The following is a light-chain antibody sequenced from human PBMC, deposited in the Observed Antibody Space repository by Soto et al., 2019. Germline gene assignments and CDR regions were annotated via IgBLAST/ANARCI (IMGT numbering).Light chain of an antibody. J-gene: IGKJ1*01. V-gene: IGKV1-5*01. CDR2: DAS. Sequence: DIPMTQSPSTLSASVGDRVTITCRASQSISSWLAWYQQKPGKAPKLLIYDASNLESGVPSRFSGSGSGTECTLTISSLQPDDFATYYCQQYNTYPWTFGQGTKVEIK. CDR1: QSISSW. CDR3: QQYNTYPWT.